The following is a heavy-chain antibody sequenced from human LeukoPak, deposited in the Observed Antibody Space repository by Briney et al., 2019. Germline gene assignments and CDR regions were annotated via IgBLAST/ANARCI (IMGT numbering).Heavy chain of an antibody. CDR2: INAGNSNT. CDR3: ARAGGSRGGWLPFDY. Sequence: WASVTVSCKASGYTFTSYAMHWVRQAPGQRLEWMGWINAGNSNTKYSQKFQGRVTITRDTSASTAYMELSSLRSEDTAVYYCARAGGSRGGWLPFDYWGQGTLVTVSS. D-gene: IGHD5-24*01. CDR1: GYTFTSYA. V-gene: IGHV1-3*01. J-gene: IGHJ4*02.